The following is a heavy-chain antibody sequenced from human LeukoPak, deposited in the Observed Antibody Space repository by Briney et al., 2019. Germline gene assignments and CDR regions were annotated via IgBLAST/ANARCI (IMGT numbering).Heavy chain of an antibody. J-gene: IGHJ4*02. V-gene: IGHV1-2*02. CDR1: GYTFTGYY. CDR3: ARLAGDYESGYFDY. D-gene: IGHD4-17*01. Sequence: ASVKVSCKASGYTFTGYYMHWVRQAPGQGLEWMGWINPNSGGTNYAQKFQGRVTMTRDTSISTAYMELSRLRSDDTAVYYCARLAGDYESGYFDYWGQGTLVTVSS. CDR2: INPNSGGT.